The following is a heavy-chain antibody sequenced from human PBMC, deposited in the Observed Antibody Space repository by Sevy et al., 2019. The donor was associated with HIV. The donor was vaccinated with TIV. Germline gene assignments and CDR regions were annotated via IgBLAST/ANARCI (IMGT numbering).Heavy chain of an antibody. D-gene: IGHD4-17*01. Sequence: GGSLRLSCAASGFTFSTYAMHWVRQAPGKGLEWVAVISYDGSKIYCGESVKGRFTSSRDNSKNTLYLQMNSLRAEDSAVYYCAKQSDYGFSNWYLDLWGRGTLVTVSS. CDR1: GFTFSTYA. CDR3: AKQSDYGFSNWYLDL. CDR2: ISYDGSKI. J-gene: IGHJ2*01. V-gene: IGHV3-30*18.